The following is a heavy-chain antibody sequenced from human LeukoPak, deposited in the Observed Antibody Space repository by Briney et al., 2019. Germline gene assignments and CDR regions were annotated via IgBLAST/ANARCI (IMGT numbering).Heavy chain of an antibody. V-gene: IGHV4-59*12. J-gene: IGHJ1*01. CDR3: ARGYAKGYCSGGSCYSPSRYFQH. D-gene: IGHD2-15*01. CDR2: IYYSGST. Sequence: SETLSLTCTVSGGSISSYYWSWIRQPPGKGLEWIGYIYYSGSTNYNPSLKSRVTISVDTSKNQFSLKLSSVTAADTAVYYCARGYAKGYCSGGSCYSPSRYFQHWGQGTLVTVSS. CDR1: GGSISSYY.